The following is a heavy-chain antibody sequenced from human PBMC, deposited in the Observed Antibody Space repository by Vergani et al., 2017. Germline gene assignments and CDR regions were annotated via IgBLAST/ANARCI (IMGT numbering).Heavy chain of an antibody. CDR3: ARDHDYGDYGGDAFDI. V-gene: IGHV3-66*02. Sequence: EVQLVESGGGLVQPGGSLRLSCAASGFTVSSNYMSWVRQAPGKGLEWVSVIYSGGSTYYADSVKGRFTISRDNSKNTLYLQMNSLRAEDTAVYYCARDHDYGDYGGDAFDIWGQGTMVTVSS. D-gene: IGHD4-17*01. CDR1: GFTVSSNY. CDR2: IYSGGST. J-gene: IGHJ3*02.